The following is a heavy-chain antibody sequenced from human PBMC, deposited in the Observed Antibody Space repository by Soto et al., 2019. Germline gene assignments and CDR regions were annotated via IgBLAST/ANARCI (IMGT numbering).Heavy chain of an antibody. Sequence: QVQLVESGGGVVQPGRSLRLSCAASGFTFSSYGLHWVRQAPGKGLEWVAGISNDGSNKYYADSVQGRFTISRDNSKNTLYLRIKGLGAEDTAVYCWAEGPVGCSGTCCYYDGGDVWGQGTTVTVSS. J-gene: IGHJ6*02. CDR2: ISNDGSNK. V-gene: IGHV3-30*18. D-gene: IGHD2-2*01. CDR3: AEGPVGCSGTCCYYDGGDV. CDR1: GFTFSSYG.